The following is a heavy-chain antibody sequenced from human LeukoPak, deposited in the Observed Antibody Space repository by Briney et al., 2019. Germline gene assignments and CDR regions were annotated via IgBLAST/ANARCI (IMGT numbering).Heavy chain of an antibody. Sequence: PGRSLRLSCAASGFTFRDYYMSWIRQAPGKGLEWVSYISSGGNTIYYADSVKGRFTISRDNAKNSLYLQMNSLRAEDTAVYHCARVFLDAFDIWGQGTMVTVSS. CDR1: GFTFRDYY. V-gene: IGHV3-11*01. CDR2: ISSGGNTI. J-gene: IGHJ3*02. CDR3: ARVFLDAFDI.